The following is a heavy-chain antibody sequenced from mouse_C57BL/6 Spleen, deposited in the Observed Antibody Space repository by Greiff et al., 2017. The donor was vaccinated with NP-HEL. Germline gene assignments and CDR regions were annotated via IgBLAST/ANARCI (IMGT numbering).Heavy chain of an antibody. Sequence: VKLQESGPGLVQPSQSLSITCTVSGFSLTSYGVHWVRQSPGKGLEWLGVIWRGGSTDYNAAFMSRLSITKDNSKSQVFFKMNSLQADDTAIYYCAKGGLDWYFDVWGTGTTVTVSS. J-gene: IGHJ1*03. CDR2: IWRGGST. CDR3: AKGGLDWYFDV. CDR1: GFSLTSYG. V-gene: IGHV2-5*01.